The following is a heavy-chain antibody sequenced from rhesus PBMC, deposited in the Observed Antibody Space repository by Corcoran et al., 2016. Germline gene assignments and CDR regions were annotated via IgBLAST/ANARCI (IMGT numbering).Heavy chain of an antibody. V-gene: IGHV3S11*01. CDR1: GFTFSNYW. CDR3: ARRPDV. Sequence: EVQLVESGGGLVQPGGSLRLSCAASGFTFSNYWMSWVRQAPGKGREWVGLIKNKADGGTAAYDESVKGRFTISRDDSKNTRYLQMNSLKTEDTAVYYCARRPDVWGPGVLVTVSS. CDR2: IKNKADGGTA. J-gene: IGHJ5-1*01.